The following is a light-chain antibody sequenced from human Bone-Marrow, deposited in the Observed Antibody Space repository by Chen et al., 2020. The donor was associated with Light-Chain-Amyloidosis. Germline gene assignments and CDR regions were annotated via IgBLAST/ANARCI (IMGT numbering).Light chain of an antibody. Sequence: SYELTQPPSVSVSPGQTARITCSGDDLPTKYAYWYKQKPGQAPVLVIHRDTERPSGISERFSGSSSGTKATLTIRGVEAEDEADYHCQSADSSGTYEVIFGGGTKLTVL. V-gene: IGLV3-25*03. CDR1: DLPTKY. J-gene: IGLJ2*01. CDR3: QSADSSGTYEVI. CDR2: RDT.